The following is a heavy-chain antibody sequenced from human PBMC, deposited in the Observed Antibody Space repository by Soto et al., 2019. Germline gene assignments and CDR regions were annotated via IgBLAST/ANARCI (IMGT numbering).Heavy chain of an antibody. V-gene: IGHV4-59*01. J-gene: IGHJ4*02. Sequence: ETLSLTCTVSGGSISSYYWSWIRQPPGKGLEWIGYIYYSGSTNYNPSLKSRVTISVDTSKNQFSLKLSSVTAADTAVYYCARGGYDILTGHQYYFDYWGQGTLVTVSS. CDR3: ARGGYDILTGHQYYFDY. CDR2: IYYSGST. D-gene: IGHD3-9*01. CDR1: GGSISSYY.